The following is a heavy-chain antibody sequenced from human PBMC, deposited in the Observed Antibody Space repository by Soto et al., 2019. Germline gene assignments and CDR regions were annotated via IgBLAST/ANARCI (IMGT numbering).Heavy chain of an antibody. CDR1: GGTFNSYA. CDR2: IIPIFGTT. V-gene: IGHV1-69*13. J-gene: IGHJ6*02. D-gene: IGHD1-1*01. Sequence: ASVKVSCKDSGGTFNSYAIDWVQQAPGQGLEWMGGIIPIFGTTNYPQKLKGRVKLTADESTRTAYMELSTLRSEDTAVYYCSRGIVTGSEYKYSDYGMDVWGQGTTVTVSS. CDR3: SRGIVTGSEYKYSDYGMDV.